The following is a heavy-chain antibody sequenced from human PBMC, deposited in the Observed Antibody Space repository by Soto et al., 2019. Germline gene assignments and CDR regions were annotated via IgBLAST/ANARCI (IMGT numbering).Heavy chain of an antibody. V-gene: IGHV3-53*01. CDR3: ARDRPIYYGSGDYYGMDV. CDR1: GFTVSSNY. Sequence: PGGSLRLSCAASGFTVSSNYMSWVRQAPGKGLEWVSVIYSGGSTYYADSVKGRFTISRDNSKNTLYLQMNSLRAEDTAVYYCARDRPIYYGSGDYYGMDVWGQGTTVTVSS. CDR2: IYSGGST. J-gene: IGHJ6*02. D-gene: IGHD3-10*01.